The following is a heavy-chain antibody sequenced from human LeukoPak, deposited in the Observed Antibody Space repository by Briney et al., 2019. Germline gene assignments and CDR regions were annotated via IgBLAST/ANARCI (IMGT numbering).Heavy chain of an antibody. J-gene: IGHJ3*02. Sequence: PGGSLRLSCAASGFTFSSYSMNWVRQAPGKGLEWISYVTYNGATMYYADSVKGRFTASRDNSKNTLYLQMNSLRAEDTAVYYRARRYSGYDRWRQIAFDIWGQGTMVTVSS. CDR2: VTYNGATM. CDR3: ARRYSGYDRWRQIAFDI. CDR1: GFTFSSYS. D-gene: IGHD5-12*01. V-gene: IGHV3-48*01.